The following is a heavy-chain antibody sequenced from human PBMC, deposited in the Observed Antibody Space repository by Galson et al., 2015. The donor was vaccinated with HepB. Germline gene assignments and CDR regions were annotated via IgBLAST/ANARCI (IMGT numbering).Heavy chain of an antibody. D-gene: IGHD3-9*01. CDR1: GYTFTSYA. CDR3: ARERYDILTGYPREFDY. Sequence: SVKVSCKASGYTFTSYAKHWVRQAPGQRLEWMGWINAGNGNTKYSQKFQGRVTITRDTSASTAYMELSSLRSEDTAVYYCARERYDILTGYPREFDYWGQGTLVTVSS. V-gene: IGHV1-3*01. CDR2: INAGNGNT. J-gene: IGHJ4*02.